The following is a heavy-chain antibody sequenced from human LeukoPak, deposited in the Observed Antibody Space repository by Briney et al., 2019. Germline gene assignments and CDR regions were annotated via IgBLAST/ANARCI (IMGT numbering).Heavy chain of an antibody. D-gene: IGHD6-19*01. CDR1: GDSISSGDYY. Sequence: PSETLSLTCTVSGDSISSGDYYWSWIRQPAGKGLEWIGRIYTSGSTNYNPSLKSRVTISVDTSKNQFSLKLSSVTAADTAVYYCARVSEGIAVAGKGTTFDYWGQGTLVTVSS. CDR2: IYTSGST. CDR3: ARVSEGIAVAGKGTTFDY. V-gene: IGHV4-61*02. J-gene: IGHJ4*02.